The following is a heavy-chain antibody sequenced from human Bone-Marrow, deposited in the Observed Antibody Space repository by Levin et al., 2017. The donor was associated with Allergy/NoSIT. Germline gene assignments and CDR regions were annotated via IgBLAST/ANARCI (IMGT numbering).Heavy chain of an antibody. V-gene: IGHV3-53*01. CDR1: GFTVSSHY. Sequence: GESLKISCAASGFTVSSHYMSWVRQAPGKGLEWVSVIYSGGSTYYADSVKGRFTISRDNSKNTLYLQMNSLRAEDTAVYYCARGGGLYCSSTSCPKGGFDYWGQGTLVSVSS. D-gene: IGHD2-2*01. CDR3: ARGGGLYCSSTSCPKGGFDY. J-gene: IGHJ4*02. CDR2: IYSGGST.